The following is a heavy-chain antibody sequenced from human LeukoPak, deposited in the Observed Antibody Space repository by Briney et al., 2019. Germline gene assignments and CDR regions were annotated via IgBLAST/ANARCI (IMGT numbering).Heavy chain of an antibody. CDR2: INSDGSST. J-gene: IGHJ4*02. CDR1: GFTFSSYW. Sequence: GGSLRLSCAASGFTFSSYWMHWVRQAPGKGLVWVSRINSDGSSTNYADSVKGRFTISRDNAKNTPYLQMNSLRAEDTAVYYCASGRDYYVSEYVFDYWGQGTLVTVSS. V-gene: IGHV3-74*01. CDR3: ASGRDYYVSEYVFDY. D-gene: IGHD3-10*02.